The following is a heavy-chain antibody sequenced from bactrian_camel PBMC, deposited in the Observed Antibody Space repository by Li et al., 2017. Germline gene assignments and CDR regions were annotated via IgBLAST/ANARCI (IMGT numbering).Heavy chain of an antibody. D-gene: IGHD6*01. Sequence: HVQLVESGGGLVQPGGSLTLSCAASGFTFKTAWMYWVRQAPGKEREGVATLDSGVGRTYYRDSVKGRFTISRDNAKNTVYLQMTSLNTEDTAIYYCTRDVAGNYYGSDYWGKGTQVTVS. CDR1: GFTFKTAW. J-gene: IGHJ7*01. V-gene: IGHV3S1*01. CDR2: LDSGVGRT.